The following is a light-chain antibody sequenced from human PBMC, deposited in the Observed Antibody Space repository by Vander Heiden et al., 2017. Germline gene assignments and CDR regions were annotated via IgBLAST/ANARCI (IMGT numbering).Light chain of an antibody. CDR3: QQSYSTPPT. CDR1: QSISSY. Sequence: DIQITQAPSSLSASVGDRVTITCRASQSISSYLNWYQQTPGKAPKLLIYAASTLQSGVPSRFSGSGSGTDFTLTISSLQPEDFATYYCQQSYSTPPTFGQGTKVEIK. J-gene: IGKJ1*01. V-gene: IGKV1-39*01. CDR2: AAS.